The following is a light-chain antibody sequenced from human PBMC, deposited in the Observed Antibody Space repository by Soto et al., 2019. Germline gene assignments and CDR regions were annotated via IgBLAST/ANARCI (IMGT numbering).Light chain of an antibody. J-gene: IGKJ4*01. CDR1: QGISNH. CDR2: AAS. CDR3: QQVNVYPST. Sequence: DVHMTLSPSSLSASLGDRVTITCRASQGISNHLGGYQQKPGKAPELLIYAASTLQTGVPSRCSGGGSGTDVTLTIISMQAEDVLTDYCQQVNVYPSTFGEGTKVDI. V-gene: IGKV1-9*01.